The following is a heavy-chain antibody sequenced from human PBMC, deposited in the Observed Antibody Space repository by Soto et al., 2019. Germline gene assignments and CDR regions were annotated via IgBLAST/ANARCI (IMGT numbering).Heavy chain of an antibody. J-gene: IGHJ4*02. V-gene: IGHV4-39*01. CDR2: FFYGGKN. CDR1: GGSISSSTYY. CDR3: VRRHGLTIDAYY. Sequence: SETLSLTCTVSGGSISSSTYYWGRMRQPPGKGLEWIASFFYGGKNYYNPSLKSRVTISVDTSKNQFSLKLTSVTAADTAVYYCVRRHGLTIDAYYWGQGTLVTVSS. D-gene: IGHD3-10*01.